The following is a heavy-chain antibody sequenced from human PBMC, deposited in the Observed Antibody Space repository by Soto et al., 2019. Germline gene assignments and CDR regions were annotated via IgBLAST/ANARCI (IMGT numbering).Heavy chain of an antibody. CDR3: AKDRSGRYYYGMDV. V-gene: IGHV3-30*18. CDR2: ISYDGSNK. CDR1: GFTFSSYG. Sequence: SLRLSCAASGFTFSSYGMHWVRRAPGKGLEWVAVISYDGSNKYYADSVKGRFTISRDNSKNTLYLQMNSLRAEDTAVYYCAKDRSGRYYYGMDVWGQGTTVTVSS. J-gene: IGHJ6*02.